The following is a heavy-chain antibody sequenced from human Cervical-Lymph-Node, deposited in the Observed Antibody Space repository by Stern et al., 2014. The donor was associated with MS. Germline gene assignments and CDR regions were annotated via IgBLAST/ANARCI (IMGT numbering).Heavy chain of an antibody. J-gene: IGHJ4*02. CDR2: ITNVGST. Sequence: EVQLVESGGGVIQPGGSLRLSCTASGFTVSRDYMTWVRQAPGKGLEWVSLITNVGSTFYTESVKGRFTISRDDSNNTVYLHMTSLRAEDTAMYYCARDTSSPERSDWWGQGTLVTVSS. CDR1: GFTVSRDY. V-gene: IGHV3-53*01. D-gene: IGHD1-1*01. CDR3: ARDTSSPERSDW.